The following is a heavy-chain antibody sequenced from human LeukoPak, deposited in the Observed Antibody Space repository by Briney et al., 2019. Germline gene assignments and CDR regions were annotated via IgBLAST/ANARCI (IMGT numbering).Heavy chain of an antibody. Sequence: GASVKVSCKASGYTFTSYGISWVRQAPGQGPEWMGGIIPIFGTANYAQKFQGRVTITADESTSTAYMELSSLRSEDTAVYYCARATILTGYDPWGQGTLVTVSS. CDR1: GYTFTSYG. CDR3: ARATILTGYDP. J-gene: IGHJ5*02. CDR2: IIPIFGTA. D-gene: IGHD3-9*01. V-gene: IGHV1-69*13.